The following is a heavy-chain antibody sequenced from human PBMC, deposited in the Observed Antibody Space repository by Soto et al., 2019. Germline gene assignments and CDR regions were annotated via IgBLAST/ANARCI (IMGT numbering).Heavy chain of an antibody. CDR2: IIPIFGTA. CDR1: GGTFSSYA. Sequence: SVKVSCKASGGTFSSYAISWVRQAPGQGLEWMGGIIPIFGTANYAQKFQGRVTITADESTSTAYMELSSLRSEDTAVYYCAREDLVVVAAITKDYYYYGMDVWGQGTTVTVSS. J-gene: IGHJ6*02. CDR3: AREDLVVVAAITKDYYYYGMDV. V-gene: IGHV1-69*13. D-gene: IGHD2-15*01.